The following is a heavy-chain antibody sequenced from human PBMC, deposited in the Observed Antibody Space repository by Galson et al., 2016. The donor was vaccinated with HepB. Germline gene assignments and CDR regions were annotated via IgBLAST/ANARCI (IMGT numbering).Heavy chain of an antibody. V-gene: IGHV4-31*03. CDR2: IYSTGNA. J-gene: IGHJ4*02. CDR1: GDSIKKHGYY. CDR3: ATINSNVGDFFNY. Sequence: TLSLTCSVSGDSIKKHGYYWSWVRQHPGKGPEWLGYIYSTGNAYYNPSLRSRLSLSIDTSDNHFALSLTSVTAADTAVYYCATINSNVGDFFNYWGQGTLVTVSS.